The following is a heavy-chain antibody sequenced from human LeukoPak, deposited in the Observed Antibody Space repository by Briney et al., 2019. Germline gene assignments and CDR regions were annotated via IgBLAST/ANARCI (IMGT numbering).Heavy chain of an antibody. V-gene: IGHV3-23*01. CDR2: ISGISGSA. Sequence: PGGSLRLSCAASGITFSSYAMSWVRQAPGKGLEWVSSISGISGSASYADSVKGRFTISRDNSKNTLYLQMNSLRAEDTAVYSCARLATVTTFSPVVYWGQGTLVTVSS. D-gene: IGHD4-17*01. CDR1: GITFSSYA. CDR3: ARLATVTTFSPVVY. J-gene: IGHJ4*02.